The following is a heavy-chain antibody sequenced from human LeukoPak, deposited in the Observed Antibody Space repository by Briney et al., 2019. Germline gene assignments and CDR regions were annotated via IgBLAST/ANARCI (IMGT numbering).Heavy chain of an antibody. CDR3: ERDPSDYEWQRGWYRDF. Sequence: QAGGSLTLSCAASGFSFSNYGMSWFRRAPGKGLEWVSTINTRADETLYADSVRGRFTIFRDNSKSTLALHMSNLRVEDTAVYYCERDPSDYEWQRGWYRDFWGRGSQVTVS. CDR1: GFSFSNYG. V-gene: IGHV3-23*01. CDR2: INTRADET. J-gene: IGHJ4*01. D-gene: IGHD6-19*01.